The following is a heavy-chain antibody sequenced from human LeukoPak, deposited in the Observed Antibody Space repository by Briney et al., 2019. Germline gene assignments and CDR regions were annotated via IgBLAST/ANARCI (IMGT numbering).Heavy chain of an antibody. V-gene: IGHV5-51*01. CDR2: IYSVDSDT. CDR3: ARHRVGIYSRNHAFDI. CDR1: GYTLSSNW. J-gene: IGHJ3*02. D-gene: IGHD1-26*01. Sequence: VGYMKISCQGSGYTLSSNWIGRVRQLPGKGLEWIRIIYSVDSDTSYSPSFQGQVTISAHKSSSTAYLQWSSLKASNTAMYYCARHRVGIYSRNHAFDIWGQGTMVTVSS.